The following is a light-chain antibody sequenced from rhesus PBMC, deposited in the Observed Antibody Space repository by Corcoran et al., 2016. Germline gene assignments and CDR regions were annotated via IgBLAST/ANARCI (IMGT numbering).Light chain of an antibody. J-gene: IGKJ1*01. V-gene: IGKV1-33*02. CDR1: QGISNA. CDR2: AAS. Sequence: DIQMSQSPSSLSASVGDKVTITCRASQGISNALAWYQQKPGKAPKLLIYAASSLESGVPSRFSGIRSGTDFTLTISSLPPEDFATYYCQQGYSTPWTFGQGTKVGIK. CDR3: QQGYSTPWT.